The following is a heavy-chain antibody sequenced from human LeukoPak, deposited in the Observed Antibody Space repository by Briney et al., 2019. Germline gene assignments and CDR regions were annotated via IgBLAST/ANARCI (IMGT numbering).Heavy chain of an antibody. J-gene: IGHJ4*02. CDR1: GFTFHSYA. CDR3: ARQLGYCTDGSCYFDY. V-gene: IGHV3-23*01. Sequence: PGGSLRLSCSASGFTFHSYAMSWVRQTSGRGLQWLSAISTSGGDTYYADSVKGRFTISRDNSRNTLHLQMNSLRAEDTAVYFCARQLGYCTDGSCYFDYWGQGTLVTVSS. CDR2: ISTSGGDT. D-gene: IGHD2-15*01.